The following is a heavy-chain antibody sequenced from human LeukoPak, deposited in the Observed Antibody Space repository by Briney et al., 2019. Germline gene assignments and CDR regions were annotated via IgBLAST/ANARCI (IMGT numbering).Heavy chain of an antibody. Sequence: VASVKVSCKVSGYTLTELSMHWVRQAPGQGLEWMGIINPSGGSTSYAQKFQGRVTMTRDTSTSTVYMELSSLRSEDTAVYYCASLYGSGRNADYWGQGTLVTVSS. D-gene: IGHD3-10*01. J-gene: IGHJ4*02. CDR1: GYTLTELS. CDR2: INPSGGST. CDR3: ASLYGSGRNADY. V-gene: IGHV1-46*01.